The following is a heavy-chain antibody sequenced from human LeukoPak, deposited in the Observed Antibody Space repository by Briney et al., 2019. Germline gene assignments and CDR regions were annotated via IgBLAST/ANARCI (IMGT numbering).Heavy chain of an antibody. CDR1: GFTFSNAW. D-gene: IGHD3-10*01. J-gene: IGHJ4*02. CDR3: TATMVRGVISFYYFDY. CDR2: IKSNTDGGTT. V-gene: IGHV3-15*01. Sequence: GGSLRLSCAASGFTFSNAWTSWVRQAPGRGLEWGGRIKSNTDGGTTDYAAPVKGRITISRDDSKNTRYLQMNSLKTEDTAVYYCTATMVRGVISFYYFDYWGQGTLVTVSS.